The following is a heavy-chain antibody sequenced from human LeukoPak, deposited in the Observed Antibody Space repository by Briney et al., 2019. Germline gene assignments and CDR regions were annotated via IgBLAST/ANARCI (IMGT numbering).Heavy chain of an antibody. Sequence: GGSLRLSCAASGFTVSSNYMSWVRQAPGKGLEYVSVIYSGGSTYYADSVKGRFTISRDNSKNTLYLQMNSLRAADTAVYYCARDKGTSYLSSFDYWGQGTLVTVSS. CDR2: IYSGGST. J-gene: IGHJ4*02. CDR3: ARDKGTSYLSSFDY. CDR1: GFTVSSNY. V-gene: IGHV3-53*05. D-gene: IGHD6-6*01.